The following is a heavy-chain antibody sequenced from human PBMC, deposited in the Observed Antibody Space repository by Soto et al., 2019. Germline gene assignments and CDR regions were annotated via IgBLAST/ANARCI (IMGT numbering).Heavy chain of an antibody. V-gene: IGHV3-73*01. D-gene: IGHD4-17*01. CDR1: GFTFSASV. Sequence: EVQLVESGGGLVHPGGSLKLSCAVSGFTFSASVMHWVRQAPGKGLEWLGRIRSRDSDYATSYAESVKGRVTNSRDNSKNTAYLQVTSLKIEDTALYYCTTYGDSPKGFDYWGQGTLVTVSS. J-gene: IGHJ4*02. CDR3: TTYGDSPKGFDY. CDR2: IRSRDSDYAT.